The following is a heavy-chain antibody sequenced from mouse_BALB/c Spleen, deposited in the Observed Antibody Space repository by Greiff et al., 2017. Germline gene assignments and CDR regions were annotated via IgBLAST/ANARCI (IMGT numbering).Heavy chain of an antibody. J-gene: IGHJ2*01. V-gene: IGHV1-39*01. CDR1: GYSFTDYI. Sequence: EVQLQQTGPELVKPGASVKISCKASGYSFTDYIMVWVKQSHGKSLEWIGNINPYYGSTSYNLKFKGKATLTVDKSSSTAYMQLNSLTSEDSAVYYCAYRYDGNDYWGQGTTLTVSS. CDR2: INPYYGST. CDR3: AYRYDGNDY. D-gene: IGHD2-14*01.